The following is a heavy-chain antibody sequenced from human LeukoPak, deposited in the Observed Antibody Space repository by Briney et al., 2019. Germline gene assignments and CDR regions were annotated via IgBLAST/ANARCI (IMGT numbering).Heavy chain of an antibody. CDR2: IYYSGST. CDR1: GGSISSYY. J-gene: IGHJ6*03. V-gene: IGHV4-59*08. Sequence: KPSETLSLTCTVSGGSISSYYWSWIRQPPGKGLEWIGYIYYSGSTNYNPSLKSRVTISVDTSKNQFSLKLSSVTAADTAVYYCARGKPSYGSGTFYRPLEPDYLDVWGKGTTVTVSS. CDR3: ARGKPSYGSGTFYRPLEPDYLDV. D-gene: IGHD3-10*01.